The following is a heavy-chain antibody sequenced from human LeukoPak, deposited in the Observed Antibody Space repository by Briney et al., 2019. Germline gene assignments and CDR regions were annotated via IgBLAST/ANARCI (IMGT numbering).Heavy chain of an antibody. Sequence: QPGGSLRLSCAASGFTFAGYGMSWVRQAPGKGLEWVSSISGSGGSTYYADSVKGRFTTSRDNSKNTLYLQMNSLRAEDTAVYYCTRELGYCSSTSCSSCNDYWGQGTLVTVSS. V-gene: IGHV3-23*01. CDR2: ISGSGGST. CDR3: TRELGYCSSTSCSSCNDY. J-gene: IGHJ4*02. CDR1: GFTFAGYG. D-gene: IGHD2-2*01.